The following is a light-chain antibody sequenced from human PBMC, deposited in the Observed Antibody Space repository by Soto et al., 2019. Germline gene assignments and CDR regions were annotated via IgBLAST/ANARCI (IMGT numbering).Light chain of an antibody. CDR1: QSLLHSNGYNY. Sequence: DIVMTQSPLSLPVTPGEPASISCRSSQSLLHSNGYNYLDWYLQKPGQSPQLLIYLGPNRASGVPDRFSGSGSCTDVTLQISRVEAEDVGVYYCRQALRTPYTFGQGTELEIK. CDR2: LGP. V-gene: IGKV2-28*01. J-gene: IGKJ2*01. CDR3: RQALRTPYT.